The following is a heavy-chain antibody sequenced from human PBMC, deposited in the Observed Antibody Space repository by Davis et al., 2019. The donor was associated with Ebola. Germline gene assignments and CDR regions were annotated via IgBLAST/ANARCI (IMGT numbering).Heavy chain of an antibody. CDR2: ISFSGGGT. J-gene: IGHJ4*02. Sequence: GGSLRLSCAASGFTFSNYAMSWVRQAPGKGLEWVSAISFSGGGTYYADSVKGRFTISRDNSKNTLYLQMNSLRDEDTAVYYCAKDPHEPFWGHGGTMWGQGTLVTVSS. V-gene: IGHV3-23*01. CDR3: AKDPHEPFWGHGGTM. D-gene: IGHD3-16*01. CDR1: GFTFSNYA.